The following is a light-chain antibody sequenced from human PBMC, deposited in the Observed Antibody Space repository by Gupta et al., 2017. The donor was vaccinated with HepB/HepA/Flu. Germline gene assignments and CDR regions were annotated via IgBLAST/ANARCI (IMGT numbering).Light chain of an antibody. CDR3: QLYGGSPTHT. CDR1: QSVSKSY. CDR2: GTS. J-gene: IGKJ4*01. V-gene: IGKV3-20*01. Sequence: IVLTQSLGTLPLSPGERATLSCRASQSVSKSYLAWYQQKPGQAPRLLIYGTSNRATDIPDRFSGRGSGTDFTLTINRREPEDFAVYYCQLYGGSPTHTLGGGTKVEIK.